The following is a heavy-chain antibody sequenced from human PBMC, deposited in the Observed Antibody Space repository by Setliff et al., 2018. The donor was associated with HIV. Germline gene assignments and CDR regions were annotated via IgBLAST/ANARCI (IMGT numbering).Heavy chain of an antibody. CDR2: MNPSTGGT. CDR3: ARMGESPPHSSSWYY. J-gene: IGHJ4*02. Sequence: ASVKVSCKASGYSFTGYYMHWVRQAPGQGLEWMGWMNPSTGGTRFAQKFQGRVTMTRDTFITTAYMELSSLRSDDTAVYYCARMGESPPHSSSWYYWGQGTLVTVPS. CDR1: GYSFTGYY. D-gene: IGHD6-13*01. V-gene: IGHV1-2*02.